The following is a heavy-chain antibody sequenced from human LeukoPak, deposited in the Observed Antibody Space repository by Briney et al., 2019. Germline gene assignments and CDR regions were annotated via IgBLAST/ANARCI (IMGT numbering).Heavy chain of an antibody. D-gene: IGHD3-22*01. J-gene: IGHJ3*02. Sequence: GGSLRLSCAASGFTFSSYAMSWVRQAPGKGLEWVSAISGSAGSTYYADSVKGRFTISRDNAKNSLYLQMNSLRAEDTAVYYCASLLGDPWDTYYYDSSGLDIWGQGTMVTVSS. CDR1: GFTFSSYA. CDR3: ASLLGDPWDTYYYDSSGLDI. V-gene: IGHV3-23*01. CDR2: ISGSAGST.